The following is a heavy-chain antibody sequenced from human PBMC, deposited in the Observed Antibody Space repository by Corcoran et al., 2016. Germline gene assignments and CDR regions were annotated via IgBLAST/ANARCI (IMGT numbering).Heavy chain of an antibody. CDR1: GYTFTSYA. V-gene: IGHV1-3*01. D-gene: IGHD3-3*01. CDR2: INAGNGNT. Sequence: QVQLVQSGAEVKKPGASVKVSCKASGYTFTSYAMHWVRQAPGQRLEWMGWINAGNGNTKYSQKFQGRVTITRDTSASTVYMELSSLRSGDTAVYYWACVDRIFEVDDAFDIWGQGTMVTVSS. J-gene: IGHJ3*02. CDR3: ACVDRIFEVDDAFDI.